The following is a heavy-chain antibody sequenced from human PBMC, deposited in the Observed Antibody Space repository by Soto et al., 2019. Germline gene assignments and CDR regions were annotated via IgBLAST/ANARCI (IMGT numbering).Heavy chain of an antibody. V-gene: IGHV4-34*01. J-gene: IGHJ5*02. Sequence: PSETLSLTCGVYGGSFSGYYWSWIRQPPGKGLEWIGEINHSGSTNYNPSLKSRVTISVDTSKNQFSLKLSSVTAADTAVYYCARTSDYDILTGYYPDWFDPWGQGTLVTVSS. CDR2: INHSGST. D-gene: IGHD3-9*01. CDR3: ARTSDYDILTGYYPDWFDP. CDR1: GGSFSGYY.